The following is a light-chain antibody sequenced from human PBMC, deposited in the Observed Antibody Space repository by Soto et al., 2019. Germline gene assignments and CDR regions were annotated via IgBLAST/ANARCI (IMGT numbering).Light chain of an antibody. J-gene: IGKJ2*01. CDR1: QSVSSN. Sequence: EIVMTQSPATLSVSPGERATLSCRASQSVSSNLAWYQQKPGQAPRLLIYGASTRATGIPARFSGSGSGTDFTLTISDVQPEDFAMYHCQVYDTSGYTFGPGTKV. CDR3: QVYDTSGYT. V-gene: IGKV3-15*01. CDR2: GAS.